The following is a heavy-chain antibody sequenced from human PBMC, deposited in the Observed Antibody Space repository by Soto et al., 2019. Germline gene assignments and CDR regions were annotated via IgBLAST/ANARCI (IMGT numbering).Heavy chain of an antibody. CDR1: GGSISSYY. D-gene: IGHD6-13*01. Sequence: SENLSLTCTVSGGSISSYYWSWIRQPPGKGLEWIGYIYYSGSTNYNPSLKSRVTISVDTSKNQFSLKLSSVTAADTAVYYCARRYSSAFDIWGQGTMVT. CDR2: IYYSGST. V-gene: IGHV4-59*01. J-gene: IGHJ3*02. CDR3: ARRYSSAFDI.